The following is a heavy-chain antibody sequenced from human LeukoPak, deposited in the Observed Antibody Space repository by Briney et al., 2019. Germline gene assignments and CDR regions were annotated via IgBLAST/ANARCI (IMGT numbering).Heavy chain of an antibody. CDR1: GYTFTSYY. CDR2: INPSGGST. CDR3: ARDPGESYCTNGVCSTVFDY. V-gene: IGHV1-46*01. Sequence: GASVKVSCKASGYTFTSYYMHWVRQAPGQGLEWMGIINPSGGSTSYAQKFQGRVTITADKSTSTAYMELSSLRSEDTAVYYCARDPGESYCTNGVCSTVFDYWGQGTLVTVSS. D-gene: IGHD2-8*01. J-gene: IGHJ4*02.